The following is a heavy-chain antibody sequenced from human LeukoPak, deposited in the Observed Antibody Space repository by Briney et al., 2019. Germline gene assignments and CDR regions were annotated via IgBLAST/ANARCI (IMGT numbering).Heavy chain of an antibody. CDR3: ARGSMAGTSWFDP. CDR2: INHSSGVT. J-gene: IGHJ5*02. Sequence: ASVKVSCKASGYTFTAYYMHWVRQAPGQGLEWMGWINHSSGVTIYAQNFQGRVTMTRDTSISTAYMELSSLRSDDTAMYYCARGSMAGTSWFDPWGQGTLVTVSS. V-gene: IGHV1-2*02. D-gene: IGHD6-19*01. CDR1: GYTFTAYY.